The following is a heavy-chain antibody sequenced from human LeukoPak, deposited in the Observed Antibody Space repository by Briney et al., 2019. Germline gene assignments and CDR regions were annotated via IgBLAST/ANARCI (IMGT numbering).Heavy chain of an antibody. CDR3: AELTTS. CDR2: IYADGSI. CDR1: GATINSNY. V-gene: IGHV3-53*01. D-gene: IGHD4-11*01. J-gene: IGHJ4*02. Sequence: GGSLRLSCVVSGATINSNYMSWVRQAPGKGLEWVSVIYADGSIYYTDSVKGRFTISRDLSKNTLYLQMNSLRVEDTAVYYCAELTTSWGQGTLVTVSS.